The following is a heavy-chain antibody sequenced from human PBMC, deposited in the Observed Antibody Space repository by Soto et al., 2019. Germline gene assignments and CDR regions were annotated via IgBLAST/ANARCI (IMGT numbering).Heavy chain of an antibody. CDR3: ARRARPDFYSMDV. J-gene: IGHJ6*03. Sequence: EVQLAESGGGLAQPGGSLRLSCAAAGFTLSGYAMDWVRQAPGKGREYVSGISSNGVGTYYANSVQGRFTISRDNSKNTVYLQMGSLRPEDMAVYYCARRARPDFYSMDVWGKGTTVTVSS. V-gene: IGHV3-64*01. CDR2: ISSNGVGT. D-gene: IGHD6-6*01. CDR1: GFTLSGYA.